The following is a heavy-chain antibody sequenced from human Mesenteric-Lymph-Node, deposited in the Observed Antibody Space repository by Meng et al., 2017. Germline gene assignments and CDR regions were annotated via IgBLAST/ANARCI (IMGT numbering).Heavy chain of an antibody. D-gene: IGHD4-17*01. Sequence: GESLKISCAASGFSLTRNDVSWVRQAPGKGLEWVSALEDSGRTNYADSVKGRFTISRDNSKNTLYLQMNSLRGEDTAVYYCARFEVDYGDYVYFDYWGQGTLVTVSS. CDR1: GFSLTRND. V-gene: IGHV3-53*01. CDR2: LEDSGRT. CDR3: ARFEVDYGDYVYFDY. J-gene: IGHJ4*02.